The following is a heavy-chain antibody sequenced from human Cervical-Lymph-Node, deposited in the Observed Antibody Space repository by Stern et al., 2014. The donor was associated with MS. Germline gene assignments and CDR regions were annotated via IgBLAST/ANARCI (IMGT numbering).Heavy chain of an antibody. V-gene: IGHV2-5*02. CDR1: GFPVRTSGVG. Sequence: QVPLRESGPTVVAPTQTLTLTCTVSGFPVRTSGVGVGCIRQRAGKALEWPALIYWDGDKHYSPSLQNRLTITKDTSKNQVVLIMTNMDPVDTATYYCAHKYEATTVNYFDYWGQGALVTVSS. D-gene: IGHD5-12*01. J-gene: IGHJ4*02. CDR2: IYWDGDK. CDR3: AHKYEATTVNYFDY.